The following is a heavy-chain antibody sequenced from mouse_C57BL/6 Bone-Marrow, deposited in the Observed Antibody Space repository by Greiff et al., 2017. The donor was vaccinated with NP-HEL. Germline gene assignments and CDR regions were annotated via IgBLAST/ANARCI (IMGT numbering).Heavy chain of an antibody. D-gene: IGHD1-1*01. CDR3: ARSLATTVGDYAMDY. J-gene: IGHJ4*01. Sequence: EVQLVESGGGLVQPGGSLKLSCAASGFTFSDYYMYWVRQTPEKRLEWVAYISNGGGSTYYPDTVKGRFTIYRDNAKNTLYLQMSRLKSEDTAMYYCARSLATTVGDYAMDYWGQGTSVTVSS. CDR1: GFTFSDYY. CDR2: ISNGGGST. V-gene: IGHV5-12*01.